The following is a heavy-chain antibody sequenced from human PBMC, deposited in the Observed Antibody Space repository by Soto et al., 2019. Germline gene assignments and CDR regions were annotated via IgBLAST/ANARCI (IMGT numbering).Heavy chain of an antibody. CDR3: ARHYAMDV. J-gene: IGHJ6*02. CDR2: IYPGDSDI. CDR1: GFRFYNYW. Sequence: PGESLKISCKGSGFRFYNYWLGWVRQMPGKGLEWRGIIYPGDSDIRYSPSFQGQVTISAEKSISTAYLQWSSLKASDTAMYYCARHYAMDVWGQGTMVTVYS. V-gene: IGHV5-51*01.